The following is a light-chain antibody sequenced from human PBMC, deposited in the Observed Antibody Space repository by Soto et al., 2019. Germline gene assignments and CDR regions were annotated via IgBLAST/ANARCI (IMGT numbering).Light chain of an antibody. CDR2: AAS. CDR3: QQYYSYPWT. V-gene: IGKV1-8*01. Sequence: IRMTQFPSSFSASTGDRVTITCRASQGISSYLAWYQQKPGKAPKLLIYAASTLQSGVPARLSGSGSGTDFTLTISCLQSEDFATYYCQQYYSYPWTFGQGTKVEIK. CDR1: QGISSY. J-gene: IGKJ1*01.